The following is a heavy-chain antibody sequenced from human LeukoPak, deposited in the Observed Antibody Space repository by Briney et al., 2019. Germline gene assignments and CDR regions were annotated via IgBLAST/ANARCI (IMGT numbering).Heavy chain of an antibody. D-gene: IGHD6-13*01. CDR2: ISSSGSTI. V-gene: IGHV3-11*01. CDR1: GFTLCDYY. Sequence: GGSLRHSYAPSGFTLCDYYMSWMRPAPGRGVAWVSNISSSGSTIYYADSVKGRFTISRDNSKNTLYLQMNSLRAEDTAVYYCANLPLWYSSDDFDIWGHGTMVTVSS. CDR3: ANLPLWYSSDDFDI. J-gene: IGHJ3*02.